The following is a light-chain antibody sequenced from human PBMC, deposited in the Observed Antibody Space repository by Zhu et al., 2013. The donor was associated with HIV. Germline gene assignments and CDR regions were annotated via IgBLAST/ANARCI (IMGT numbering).Light chain of an antibody. CDR3: SSYAGSYTLV. CDR1: SSDIGGYNY. CDR2: DVS. Sequence: QSALTQPASVSGSPGQSITISCTGTSSDIGGYNYVSWYQQHPGKAPQLLIYDVSYRPSGVSNRFSGSKSGNTASLTISGLQAEDEADYYCSSYAGSYTLVFGGGTKLTVL. J-gene: IGLJ2*01. V-gene: IGLV2-14*03.